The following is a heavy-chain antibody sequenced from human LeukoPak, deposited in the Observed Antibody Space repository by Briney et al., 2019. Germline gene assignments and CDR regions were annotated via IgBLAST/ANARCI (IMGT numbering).Heavy chain of an antibody. V-gene: IGHV3-53*01. CDR3: ARGPRYCSGGSCYSD. CDR1: GFTVSSNY. J-gene: IGHJ4*02. CDR2: IYSGGST. D-gene: IGHD2-15*01. Sequence: GGSLRLSCAASGFTVSSNYMSWVRQAPGKGLEWVSLIYSGGSTHYADSVKGRFTISRDNSKNTLYLQMNSLRAEDAAVYYCARGPRYCSGGSCYSDWGQGTLVTVSS.